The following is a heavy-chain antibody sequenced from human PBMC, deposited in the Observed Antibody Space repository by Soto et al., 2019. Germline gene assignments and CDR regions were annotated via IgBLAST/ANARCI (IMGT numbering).Heavy chain of an antibody. V-gene: IGHV3-15*01. Sequence: GGSLRLSCAASGFSFSTAWMSWVRQAPGKGLEWVGRIKSKTNGGTTDCTAPVKDRFTISRDDSKNTLYLQLNSLKTEDTAVYFCATGIGGVCGQGTLVTVSS. CDR2: IKSKTNGGTT. J-gene: IGHJ4*02. D-gene: IGHD2-21*01. CDR1: GFSFSTAW. CDR3: ATGIGGV.